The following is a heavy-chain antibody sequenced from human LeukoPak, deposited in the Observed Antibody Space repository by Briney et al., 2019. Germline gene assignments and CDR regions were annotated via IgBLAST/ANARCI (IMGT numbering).Heavy chain of an antibody. V-gene: IGHV1-8*01. CDR1: GYTFTSYD. CDR2: MNPNSGNT. Sequence: ASVKVSCKASGYTFTSYDINWVRQATGQGLEWMGWMNPNSGNTGYAQKFQGRVTMTRNTSISTAYMELSSLRSEDTAVYYCARGRGREPTYYYGSGSYFPFDYWGQGTLVTVSS. CDR3: ARGRGREPTYYYGSGSYFPFDY. D-gene: IGHD3-10*01. J-gene: IGHJ4*02.